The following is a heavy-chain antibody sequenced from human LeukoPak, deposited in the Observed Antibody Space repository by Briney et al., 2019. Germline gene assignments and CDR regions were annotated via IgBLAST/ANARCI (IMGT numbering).Heavy chain of an antibody. CDR1: GFTFNSYG. Sequence: PGGSLRLSCAASGFTFNSYGMHWVRQAPAKGLEWGAVIWYDGGDKYYADSVKGRFTISRDNSKNTLYLQMNSLRAEDTAVYYCAREGFVVAAAGHVGYFQHWGQGTLVTVSS. V-gene: IGHV3-33*01. J-gene: IGHJ1*01. CDR2: IWYDGGDK. D-gene: IGHD6-13*01. CDR3: AREGFVVAAAGHVGYFQH.